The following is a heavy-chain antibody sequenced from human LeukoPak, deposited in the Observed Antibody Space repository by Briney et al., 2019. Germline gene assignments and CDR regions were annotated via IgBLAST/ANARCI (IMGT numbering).Heavy chain of an antibody. CDR2: ISAYNGNT. Sequence: GASVKVSCKASGYTFTSYGISWVRQAPGQGLEWMGWISAYNGNTNYAQKLQGRVTMTTDTSTSTAYMELRSLRSDDTAVYYCARHPYYYDSSGYPLQYFDYWGQGTLVTVSS. CDR1: GYTFTSYG. CDR3: ARHPYYYDSSGYPLQYFDY. D-gene: IGHD3-22*01. V-gene: IGHV1-18*01. J-gene: IGHJ4*02.